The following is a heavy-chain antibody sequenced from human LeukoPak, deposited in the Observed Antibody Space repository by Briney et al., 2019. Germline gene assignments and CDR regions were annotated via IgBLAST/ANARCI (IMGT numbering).Heavy chain of an antibody. Sequence: SETLSLTCTVSGGSISSYYWSWIRQPPGKGLEWIGYIYYSGSTNYNPSLKSRVTISVDTSKNQFSLKLSSVTAADTAVYYCARHRGIAVAGSIDYWGQRTLVTVSS. CDR3: ARHRGIAVAGSIDY. V-gene: IGHV4-59*08. J-gene: IGHJ4*02. CDR1: GGSISSYY. CDR2: IYYSGST. D-gene: IGHD6-19*01.